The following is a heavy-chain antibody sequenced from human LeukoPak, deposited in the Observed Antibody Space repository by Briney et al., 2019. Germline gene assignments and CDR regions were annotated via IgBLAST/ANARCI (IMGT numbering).Heavy chain of an antibody. CDR2: INPNSGGT. J-gene: IGHJ6*02. D-gene: IGHD2-2*01. V-gene: IGHV1-2*02. CDR1: GYTFTGYY. CDR3: ARDQTERAAVVVPAATYHYYGMDV. Sequence: ASVKVSCKASGYTFTGYYMHWVRQAPGQGLEWMGWINPNSGGTNYAQKFQGRVTMTRDTSISTAYMELSRLRSDDTAVYYCARDQTERAAVVVPAATYHYYGMDVWGQGTTVTVSS.